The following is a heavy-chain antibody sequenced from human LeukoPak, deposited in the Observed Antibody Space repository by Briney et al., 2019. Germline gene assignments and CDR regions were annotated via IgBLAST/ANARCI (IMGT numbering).Heavy chain of an antibody. D-gene: IGHD1-26*01. CDR2: IYYSGST. CDR3: AGHIAWRWELRRAFDI. Sequence: SETLSLTCTVSGGSISSSSYYWGWIRQPPGKGLEWIGSIYYSGSTYYNPSLKSRVTISVDTSKNQFSLKLSSVTAADTAVYYCAGHIAWRWELRRAFDIWGQGTMVTVSS. J-gene: IGHJ3*02. CDR1: GGSISSSSYY. V-gene: IGHV4-39*01.